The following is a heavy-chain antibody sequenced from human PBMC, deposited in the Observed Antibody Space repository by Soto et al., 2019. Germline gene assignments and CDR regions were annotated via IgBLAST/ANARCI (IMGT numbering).Heavy chain of an antibody. CDR3: ARDAGLMGVRYFDY. V-gene: IGHV3-23*01. J-gene: IGHJ4*02. CDR2: ISGRGDAT. Sequence: GGSLRLSCAASGFSFSRYLMTWVRQTPGQGLEWVSSISGRGDATYYADSVKGRFTISRDNSKNTLYLQMNSLRAEDTAVYYCARDAGLMGVRYFDYWGQGTLVTVSS. CDR1: GFSFSRYL. D-gene: IGHD3-16*01.